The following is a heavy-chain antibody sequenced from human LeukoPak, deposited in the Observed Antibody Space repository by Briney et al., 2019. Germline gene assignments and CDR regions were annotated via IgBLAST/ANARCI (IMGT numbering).Heavy chain of an antibody. CDR1: EFTFSSYA. CDR2: ISGSGSNT. Sequence: GGSLRLSCAVSEFTFSSYAMRWVRQAPGKGLEWVSAISGSGSNTYYADSVKGRFTISRDSSKNTLYLQMGSLRPEDTALYYCAKDIQWPPLYYFDYWGQGTLVTVSS. D-gene: IGHD6-19*01. J-gene: IGHJ4*02. V-gene: IGHV3-23*01. CDR3: AKDIQWPPLYYFDY.